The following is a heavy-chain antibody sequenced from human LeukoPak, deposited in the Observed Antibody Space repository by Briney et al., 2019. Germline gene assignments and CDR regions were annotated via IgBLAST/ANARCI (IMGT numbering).Heavy chain of an antibody. Sequence: PGGSLRLSCAASGFTFSSYWMHWVRQAPGKGPVWVSRINSDGSSTTYADSVNGRFTISRDNAKNTLYLQMNSLRAEDTAVYFCARDYGRSRDYGMDVWGQGTTVTVSS. CDR3: ARDYGRSRDYGMDV. D-gene: IGHD3-10*01. CDR1: GFTFSSYW. V-gene: IGHV3-74*01. CDR2: INSDGSST. J-gene: IGHJ6*02.